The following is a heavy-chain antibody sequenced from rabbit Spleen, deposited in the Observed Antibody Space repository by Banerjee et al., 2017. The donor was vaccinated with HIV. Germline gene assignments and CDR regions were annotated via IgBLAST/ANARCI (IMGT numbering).Heavy chain of an antibody. V-gene: IGHV1S45*01. CDR2: IYSRNTGNT. CDR3: ARGHTYGGAGYNL. J-gene: IGHJ4*01. CDR1: GFDLSADYN. D-gene: IGHD6-1*01. Sequence: QEQLVESGGGLVQPGGSLALTCKASGFDLSADYNMCWVRQAPGKGLEWIACIYSRNTGNTYYATWAKGRFTISKTSSTTVFLQMTGLTAADTATYFCARGHTYGGAGYNLWGPGTLVTVS.